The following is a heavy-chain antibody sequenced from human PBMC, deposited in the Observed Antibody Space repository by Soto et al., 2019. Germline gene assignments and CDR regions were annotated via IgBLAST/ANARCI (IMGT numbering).Heavy chain of an antibody. CDR2: ISYDGSNK. CDR1: GFTFSSYG. Sequence: QVQLVESGGGVVQPGRSLRLSCAASGFTFSSYGMHWVRQAPGKGLEWVAVISYDGSNKYYADSVKGRFTISRDNSKNTLYLQMNSLRAEDTAVYSCAKDVTTVTTGYFDLWGRGTLVTVSS. D-gene: IGHD4-17*01. J-gene: IGHJ2*01. V-gene: IGHV3-30*18. CDR3: AKDVTTVTTGYFDL.